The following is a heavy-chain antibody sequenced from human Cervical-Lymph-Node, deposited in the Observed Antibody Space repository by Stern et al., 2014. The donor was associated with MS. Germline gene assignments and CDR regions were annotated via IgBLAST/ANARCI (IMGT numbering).Heavy chain of an antibody. CDR1: GASLSSSIYY. V-gene: IGHV4-39*01. CDR2: FFYAGST. D-gene: IGHD5-12*01. CDR3: AIVTTQDGNFDY. J-gene: IGHJ4*02. Sequence: QVQLQESGPGLVKPSETLSLTCTVSGASLSSSIYYWGWIRQPPGKGLEWIGSFFYAGSTYYTPSLKSRATISVDTSKTQFPLKLSSVTAADTAVYYCAIVTTQDGNFDYWGQGTLVTVSS.